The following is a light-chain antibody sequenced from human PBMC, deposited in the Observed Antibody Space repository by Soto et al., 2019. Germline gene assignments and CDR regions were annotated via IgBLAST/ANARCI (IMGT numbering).Light chain of an antibody. Sequence: QLVLTQSPSASASLGASVKLTCTLSSGHNSYAIAWHQQQPEKGPRYLMKLNSDGSHSKGAGIPDRFSGSSSGAERYLTISSLQSEDEADYYCQTWGTGIHVFGGGTELTVL. V-gene: IGLV4-69*01. CDR3: QTWGTGIHV. CDR1: SGHNSYA. J-gene: IGLJ2*01. CDR2: LNSDGSH.